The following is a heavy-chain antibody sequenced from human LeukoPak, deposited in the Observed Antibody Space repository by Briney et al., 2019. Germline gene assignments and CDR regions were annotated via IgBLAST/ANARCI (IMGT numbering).Heavy chain of an antibody. V-gene: IGHV3-48*01. Sequence: PGGSLRLSCEASGFTFSKCGMNWVRQAPGKGLEWISFITSTGRPIYYADSVEGRFTISRDNANNSVYLQMNSLRVEDTAVYYCTRVSGVVYYDFMDVWGKGTTVTVSS. CDR3: TRVSGVVYYDFMDV. J-gene: IGHJ6*03. CDR1: GFTFSKCG. D-gene: IGHD2-15*01. CDR2: ITSTGRPI.